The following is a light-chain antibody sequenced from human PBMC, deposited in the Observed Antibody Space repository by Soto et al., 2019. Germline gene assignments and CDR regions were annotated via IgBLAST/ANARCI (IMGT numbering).Light chain of an antibody. CDR2: STS. CDR1: QSVGDTY. V-gene: IGKV3-20*01. J-gene: IGKJ1*01. Sequence: EIVLTQSPGTLSLSPGERSTLSCMAIQSVGDTYLAWYQQKPGQAPRLLMYSTSIRATGIPDRFSGSGSGTDFTLTISRLDHEDFAVYYCQHYDRAHMWTFGQGTKVDIK. CDR3: QHYDRAHMWT.